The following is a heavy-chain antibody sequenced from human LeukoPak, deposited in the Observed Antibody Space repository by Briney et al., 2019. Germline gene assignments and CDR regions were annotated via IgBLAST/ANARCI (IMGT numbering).Heavy chain of an antibody. CDR2: IYYSGST. V-gene: IGHV4-59*01. CDR3: VGIIGATFGAFDI. J-gene: IGHJ3*02. D-gene: IGHD1-26*01. Sequence: SETLSLTCTVSGGSISTYYWSWIRQPPGKGLEWIGYIYYSGSTNYNPPLKSRVTISVDTSKNQFSLKLSSVTAADTTVYYCVGIIGATFGAFDIWGQGTMVTVSS. CDR1: GGSISTYY.